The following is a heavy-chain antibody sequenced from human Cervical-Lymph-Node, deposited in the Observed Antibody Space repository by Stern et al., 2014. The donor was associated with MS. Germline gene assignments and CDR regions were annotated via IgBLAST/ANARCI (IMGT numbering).Heavy chain of an antibody. CDR2: IIPNNGDT. D-gene: IGHD5-24*01. CDR3: AKDGYNY. V-gene: IGHV1-2*02. J-gene: IGHJ4*02. Sequence: MQLVESGAEVKKPGASVKVSCKASGYTFTGYYLHWVRQAPGQGLEWMGWIIPNNGDTNYAQNFQGRVTMTRDTSISTAYMELSRLRSDDTAVYYCAKDGYNYWGQGTLVTVSS. CDR1: GYTFTGYY.